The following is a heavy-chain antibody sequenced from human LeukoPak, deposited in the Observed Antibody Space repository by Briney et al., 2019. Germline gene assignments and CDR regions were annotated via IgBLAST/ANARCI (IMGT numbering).Heavy chain of an antibody. CDR2: ISSSSSSYT. J-gene: IGHJ4*02. D-gene: IGHD3-16*01. Sequence: GALRLSCAASGFTFSSYSMNWVRQAPGKGLEWVSYISSSSSSYTKYADSVKGRFTIARDNAKNSLDLQMNSLRAEDTAVYYCARVRGSYSIDYWGQGTLVTVSS. CDR1: GFTFSSYS. CDR3: ARVRGSYSIDY. V-gene: IGHV3-21*05.